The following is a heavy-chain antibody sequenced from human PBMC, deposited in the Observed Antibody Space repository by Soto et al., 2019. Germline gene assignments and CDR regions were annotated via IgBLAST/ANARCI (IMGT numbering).Heavy chain of an antibody. D-gene: IGHD1-26*01. CDR1: RETFTSYY. J-gene: IGHJ5*02. CDR3: ARSSGGNFGIIIEGTNWFAP. CDR2: INPHGGST. Sequence: DSVKVCCKAPRETFTSYYINWVRQAPGQGLEWMGVINPHGGSTAYAQKFKGRVTLTRYTSASTVYMEVSSLTSEDTAMYYCARSSGGNFGIIIEGTNWFAPWGQGTMVTVSS. V-gene: IGHV1-46*01.